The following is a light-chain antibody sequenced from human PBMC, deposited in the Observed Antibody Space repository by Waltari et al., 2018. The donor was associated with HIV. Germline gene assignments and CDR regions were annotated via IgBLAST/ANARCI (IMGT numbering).Light chain of an antibody. CDR1: QSISSY. J-gene: IGKJ2*01. CDR2: AAS. V-gene: IGKV1-39*01. Sequence: DIQMTQSPSSLSASVGDRVTITCRASQSISSYLNWYQQKPGKAPKLLIYAASSLQSGVPSRFSGSGSGTDFTLTISSLQPEDFATYYCQQSYSTLPRTTFGQGTKLEIK. CDR3: QQSYSTLPRTT.